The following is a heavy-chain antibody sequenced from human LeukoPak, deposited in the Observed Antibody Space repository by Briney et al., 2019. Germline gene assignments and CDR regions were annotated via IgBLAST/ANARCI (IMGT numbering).Heavy chain of an antibody. CDR2: INHSGST. CDR3: ARASMGGYFDY. CDR1: GGSFSGYY. Sequence: SETLSLTCAVYGGSFSGYYWSWIRQPPGKGLEWIGEINHSGSTNHNPSLKSRVTISVDTSKNQFSLKLSSVTAADTAVYYCARASMGGYFDYWGQGTLVTVSS. D-gene: IGHD3-16*01. V-gene: IGHV4-34*01. J-gene: IGHJ4*02.